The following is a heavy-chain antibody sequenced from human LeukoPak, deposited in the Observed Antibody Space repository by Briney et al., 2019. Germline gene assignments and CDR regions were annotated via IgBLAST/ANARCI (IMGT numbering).Heavy chain of an antibody. D-gene: IGHD6-13*01. CDR1: GGSISSSSYY. CDR2: IYYSGST. CDR3: ARVNLYSSRKSFDY. V-gene: IGHV4-39*07. Sequence: SETLSLTCTVSGGSISSSSYYWGWIRQPPGKGLEWIGSIYYSGSTYYNPSLKSRVTISVDTSKNQFSLKLSSVTAADTAMYYCARVNLYSSRKSFDYWGQGTLVTVSS. J-gene: IGHJ4*02.